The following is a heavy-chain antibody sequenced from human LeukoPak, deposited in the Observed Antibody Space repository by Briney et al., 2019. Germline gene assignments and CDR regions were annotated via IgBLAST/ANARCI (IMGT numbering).Heavy chain of an antibody. V-gene: IGHV4-59*01. J-gene: IGHJ3*02. CDR2: IYYSGST. CDR3: ARAMVRGVPQCFDI. D-gene: IGHD3-10*01. Sequence: PSETLSLTCTVSGGSISSYYWSWIRQPPGKGLEWVAYIYYSGSTNYNPSLKSRVTISVDTSKNQFSLKLSSVTAADTAVYYCARAMVRGVPQCFDIWGQGTMVTVSS. CDR1: GGSISSYY.